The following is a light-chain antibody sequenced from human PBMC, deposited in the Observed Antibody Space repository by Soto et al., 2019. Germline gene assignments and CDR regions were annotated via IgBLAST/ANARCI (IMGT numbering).Light chain of an antibody. CDR1: QSVSSN. J-gene: IGKJ2*01. V-gene: IGKV3-15*01. CDR3: QQYNNWPPYT. Sequence: EIVMTQSPDTLSVSPGERATLSCMASQSVSSNLAWYQQKPGQAPRLLIYGASTRATGIPARFSGSGSGTEFTLTISSLQSEDFAVYYCQQYNNWPPYTFGQGTKLEIK. CDR2: GAS.